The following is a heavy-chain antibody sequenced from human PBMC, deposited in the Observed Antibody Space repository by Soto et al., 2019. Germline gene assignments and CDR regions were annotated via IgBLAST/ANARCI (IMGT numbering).Heavy chain of an antibody. V-gene: IGHV4-59*01. D-gene: IGHD5-18*01. J-gene: IGHJ3*02. CDR2: IYYSGST. Sequence: SETLSLTGTVSGGSISSYYWSWIRQPRGKGLEWIGYIYYSGSTNYNPSLKGRVTISVDTSKNQFSLKLSSVTAADTAVYYCARVRTAMVNFDAFDIWGQGTMVTVSS. CDR1: GGSISSYY. CDR3: ARVRTAMVNFDAFDI.